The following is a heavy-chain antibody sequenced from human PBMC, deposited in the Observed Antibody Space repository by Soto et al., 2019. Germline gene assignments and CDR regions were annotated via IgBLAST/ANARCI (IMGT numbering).Heavy chain of an antibody. CDR1: VFAFTTFG. D-gene: IGHD6-13*01. CDR3: ERDRSLGIAAAGLDY. V-gene: IGHV3-33*01. CDR2: ISYAGSNK. J-gene: IGHJ4*02. Sequence: GGSLRLSCEASVFAFTTFGIHWVRQSPGKGLEWVSVISYAGSNKYIADPFRGRFTISRDNSKNMVYFQMKSLRVDDTAVYYCERDRSLGIAAAGLDYWGPGTLVTVSS.